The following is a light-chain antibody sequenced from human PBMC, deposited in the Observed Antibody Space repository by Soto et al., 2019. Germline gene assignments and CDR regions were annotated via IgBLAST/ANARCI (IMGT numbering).Light chain of an antibody. V-gene: IGKV1-39*01. Sequence: DLQMTQSPSSLSASVGDRVTITCRASQSVSSYLSWYQQKPGKAPKLLIYDASILQGGVPSSFSGSGSGTDFTLTISSLQPEDSATYYCQQSYSIPFTFGPGTKVDI. CDR1: QSVSSY. CDR2: DAS. CDR3: QQSYSIPFT. J-gene: IGKJ3*01.